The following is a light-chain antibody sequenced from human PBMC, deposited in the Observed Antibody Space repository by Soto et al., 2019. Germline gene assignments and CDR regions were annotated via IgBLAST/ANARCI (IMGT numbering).Light chain of an antibody. Sequence: QSVLTQPASVSGSPGQSITISCTGTSSDVGGYNYVSWFQQHPGKAPQLLIHEVSDRPSGVSNRFSGSKSGNTASLTISGLQAADEADYYCSSYTSSNTLVFGGGTKVTVL. CDR1: SSDVGGYNY. CDR2: EVS. J-gene: IGLJ3*02. CDR3: SSYTSSNTLV. V-gene: IGLV2-14*01.